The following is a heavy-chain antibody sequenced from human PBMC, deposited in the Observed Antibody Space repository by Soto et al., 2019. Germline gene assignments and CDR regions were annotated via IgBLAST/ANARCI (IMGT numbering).Heavy chain of an antibody. Sequence: GGSLRLSCAASGFTFSSYSMNWVRQAPGKGLEWVSSISSSSSYIYYADSVKGRFTISRDNAKNSLYLQMNSLRAEDTAVYYCARPADDFWNGFDYWGQGTLVTVSS. V-gene: IGHV3-21*01. CDR1: GFTFSSYS. J-gene: IGHJ4*02. D-gene: IGHD3-3*01. CDR2: ISSSSSYI. CDR3: ARPADDFWNGFDY.